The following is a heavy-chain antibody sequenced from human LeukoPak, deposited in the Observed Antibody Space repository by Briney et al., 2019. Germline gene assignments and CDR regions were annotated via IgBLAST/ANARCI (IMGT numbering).Heavy chain of an antibody. V-gene: IGHV1-69*01. CDR2: IIPIFGTA. Sequence: GASVKVSCKASGGTFSSYAISWVRQAPGQGLEWMGGIIPIFGTANYAQKFQGRVTNTADESTSTAYMELSSLRSEDTAVYYCASPSLRRRSPDAFDIWGQGTMVTVSS. CDR1: GGTFSSYA. J-gene: IGHJ3*02. CDR3: ASPSLRRRSPDAFDI. D-gene: IGHD5/OR15-5a*01.